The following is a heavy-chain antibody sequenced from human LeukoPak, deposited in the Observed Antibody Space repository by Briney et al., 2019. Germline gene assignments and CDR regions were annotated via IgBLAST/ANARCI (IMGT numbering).Heavy chain of an antibody. J-gene: IGHJ4*02. V-gene: IGHV4-39*02. CDR1: GDSISTSSSY. Sequence: PSETLSLTCSVSGDSISTSSSYWGWIRQPPGKGLEWIGSIYYSGSTYYNTSLKSRVTISVDTSKNQFSLKLNSVTAADTAVYFCARDKYSSGWYESDSDYWGQGTLVTVSS. CDR2: IYYSGST. CDR3: ARDKYSSGWYESDSDY. D-gene: IGHD6-19*01.